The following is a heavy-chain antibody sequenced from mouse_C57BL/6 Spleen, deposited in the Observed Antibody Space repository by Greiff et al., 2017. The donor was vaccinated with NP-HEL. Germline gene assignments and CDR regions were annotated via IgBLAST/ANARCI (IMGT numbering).Heavy chain of an antibody. J-gene: IGHJ4*01. CDR2: INPSSGYT. V-gene: IGHV1-7*01. CDR1: GYTFTSYW. Sequence: VQLQQSGAELAKPGASVKLSCKASGYTFTSYWMHWVKQRPGQGLEWIGYINPSSGYTKYNQKFKDKATLTADKSSSTAYMQLRSLTYEDSAVYYCRGYGPEDYAMDYWGQGTSVTVSS. D-gene: IGHD2-10*02. CDR3: RGYGPEDYAMDY.